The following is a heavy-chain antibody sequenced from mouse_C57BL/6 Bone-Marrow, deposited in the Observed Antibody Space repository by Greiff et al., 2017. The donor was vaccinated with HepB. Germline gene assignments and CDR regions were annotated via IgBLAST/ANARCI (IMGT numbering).Heavy chain of an antibody. J-gene: IGHJ3*01. CDR2: IYIGNGYT. Sequence: EVKVEESGAELVRPGSSVKMSCKTSGYTFTSYGINWVKQRPGQGLEWIGYIYIGNGYTEYNEKFKGKATLTSDTSSSTAYMQLSSLTSADSAIYLCAREGLGGNYEGFAYWGQGTLVTVSA. CDR3: AREGLGGNYEGFAY. CDR1: GYTFTSYG. D-gene: IGHD1-1*02. V-gene: IGHV1-58*01.